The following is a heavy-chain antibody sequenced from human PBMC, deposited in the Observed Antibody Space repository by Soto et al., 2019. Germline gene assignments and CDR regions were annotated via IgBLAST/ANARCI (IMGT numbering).Heavy chain of an antibody. CDR3: ARTATSTTVSMDV. D-gene: IGHD4-17*01. CDR1: GYSFTSYW. J-gene: IGHJ6*02. V-gene: IGHV5-51*01. Sequence: PGESLKISCKGSGYSFTSYWIGWVRQMPGKGLEWMGIIYPGDSDTRYSPSFKGQVTMSADKSISTAYLQWNSLKASDTAMYYCARTATSTTVSMDVWGQGTTVTVS. CDR2: IYPGDSDT.